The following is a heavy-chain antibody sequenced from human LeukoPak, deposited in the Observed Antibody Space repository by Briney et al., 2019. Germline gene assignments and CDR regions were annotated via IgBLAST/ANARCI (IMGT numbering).Heavy chain of an antibody. Sequence: PSETLSLTCTVSGGSIGSGYYYWTWIRQHPGKGLEWIGYIFYSGTTFFNPSLKSRLTMSVDTSKNQFSLKLTSVTAADTAVYYCARGQPYTGREFDFWGQGTQVTVSS. V-gene: IGHV4-31*03. D-gene: IGHD1-26*01. CDR3: ARGQPYTGREFDF. CDR2: IFYSGTT. J-gene: IGHJ4*02. CDR1: GGSIGSGYYY.